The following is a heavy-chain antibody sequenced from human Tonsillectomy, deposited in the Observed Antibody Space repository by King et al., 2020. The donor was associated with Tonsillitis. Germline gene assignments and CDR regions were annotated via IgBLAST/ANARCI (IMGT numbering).Heavy chain of an antibody. CDR3: AKETETSQGVGASDV. CDR2: ITDDGSIT. D-gene: IGHD1-14*01. V-gene: IGHV3-30*18. Sequence: VQLVESGGGVVQPGRSLRLACVASGFTFSRYGMHWVRQAPGKGLEWVAVITDDGSITLHPDPVKGRPTISRYNSKNTLYLQMDSLRAEDTAVYYCAKETETSQGVGASDVWSQGTMVTVSS. J-gene: IGHJ3*01. CDR1: GFTFSRYG.